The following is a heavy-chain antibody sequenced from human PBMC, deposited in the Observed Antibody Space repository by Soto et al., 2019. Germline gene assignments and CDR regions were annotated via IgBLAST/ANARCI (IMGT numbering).Heavy chain of an antibody. V-gene: IGHV3-53*01. CDR3: TTDSLWSPSRFDP. CDR2: FYSGGTS. D-gene: IGHD2-21*01. Sequence: EVQVVESGGGLVQSGGSLRLSCVVSGFNVSSNFMTWVRQAPGKDLEWVSEFYSGGTSYYADSVKGRFTISRDNSKNTVFLQMNNLRADDTAVYYCTTDSLWSPSRFDPWGQGTPVTVSS. CDR1: GFNVSSNF. J-gene: IGHJ5*02.